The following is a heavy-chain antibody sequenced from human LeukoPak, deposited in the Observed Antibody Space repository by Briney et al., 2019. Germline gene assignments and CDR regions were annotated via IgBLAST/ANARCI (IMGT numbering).Heavy chain of an antibody. Sequence: ASVKVSCKASGYTFTSYGISWVRQAPGQGLEWMGWISAHNGNTNYAQKLQGRVTMTTDTSTSTAYMELRSLRSDDTAVYYCARGGDYDILTGYYPLEYWGQGTLVTVSS. CDR3: ARGGDYDILTGYYPLEY. V-gene: IGHV1-18*01. CDR2: ISAHNGNT. CDR1: GYTFTSYG. D-gene: IGHD3-9*01. J-gene: IGHJ4*02.